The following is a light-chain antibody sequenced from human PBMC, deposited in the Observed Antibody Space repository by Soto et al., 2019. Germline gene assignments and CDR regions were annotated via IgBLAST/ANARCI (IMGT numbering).Light chain of an antibody. CDR3: CSYAVTATYV. V-gene: IGLV2-11*01. CDR2: DVT. CDR1: SNDVGRYTY. J-gene: IGLJ1*01. Sequence: QSALTQPRLVSGSPGQSVTISCTGSSNDVGRYTYVSWYQQHPGKAPKLMIYDVTNRPSGVPDRFSGSKSGSTASLTISGLQAEDEADYYCCSYAVTATYVFGTGTKLTVL.